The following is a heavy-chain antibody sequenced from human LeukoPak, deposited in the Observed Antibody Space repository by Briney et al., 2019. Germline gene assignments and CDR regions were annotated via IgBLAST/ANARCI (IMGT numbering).Heavy chain of an antibody. Sequence: SETLSLTCTVSGGSISSYYWSWIRQPPGKGLEWIGYIYYSGSTNYNPSLKSRVTISVDTSKNQFSLKLSSVTAADTAVYYCARDRIAVAGTSQYYYYYMDVWGKGTTVTISS. CDR3: ARDRIAVAGTSQYYYYYMDV. J-gene: IGHJ6*03. CDR2: IYYSGST. D-gene: IGHD6-19*01. V-gene: IGHV4-59*01. CDR1: GGSISSYY.